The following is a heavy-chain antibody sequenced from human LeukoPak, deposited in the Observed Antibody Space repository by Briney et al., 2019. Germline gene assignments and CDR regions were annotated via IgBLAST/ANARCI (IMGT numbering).Heavy chain of an antibody. V-gene: IGHV3-64*01. CDR3: ARRGNGGNSDYFYMDV. CDR1: GFTFSSYA. CDR2: ISSNGDST. D-gene: IGHD4-23*01. J-gene: IGHJ6*03. Sequence: GGSLRLSCATSGFTFSSYAMPWVRQAPGKGLEYVSAISSNGDSTYYANSVKGRFTISRDNSKNTLYLQMGSLRAEDMAVYYCARRGNGGNSDYFYMDVWGKGTTVTVSS.